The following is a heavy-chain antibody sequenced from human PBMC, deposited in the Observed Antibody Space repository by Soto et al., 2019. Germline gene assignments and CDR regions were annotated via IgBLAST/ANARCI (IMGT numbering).Heavy chain of an antibody. CDR3: ASVDKAMVTASY. CDR1: GYSFSSYA. D-gene: IGHD5-18*01. V-gene: IGHV1-18*01. Sequence: QVQLVQSGAEVKKPGASVKVSCKASGYSFSSYAISWVRQAPGQGLEWMGWISANNGKTNYPQKLQGRVTMTTDTSTSKAYMELRSLRSEDTAVYYCASVDKAMVTASYWGQGTLVTVSS. CDR2: ISANNGKT. J-gene: IGHJ4*02.